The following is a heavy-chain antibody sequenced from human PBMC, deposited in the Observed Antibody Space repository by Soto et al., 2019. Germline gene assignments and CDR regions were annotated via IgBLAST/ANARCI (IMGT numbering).Heavy chain of an antibody. CDR2: ISSGSTYI. Sequence: EAQLVESGGGLVKPGGSLRLSCAASGFTFNIYTMNWVRQAPGKGLEWVSSISSGSTYISYADSVKGRFIISRDNAKNSLYLQMERLRTEDTALYYCAKDILLGNSGSYPDAFDVWGQGTMVTVSS. D-gene: IGHD1-26*01. CDR3: AKDILLGNSGSYPDAFDV. CDR1: GFTFNIYT. J-gene: IGHJ3*01. V-gene: IGHV3-21*04.